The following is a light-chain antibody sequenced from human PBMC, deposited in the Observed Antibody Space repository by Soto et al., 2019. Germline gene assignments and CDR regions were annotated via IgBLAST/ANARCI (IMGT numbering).Light chain of an antibody. J-gene: IGKJ1*01. Sequence: EIVLTQSPGTLSLSPGERATLSCRASQSVSSSYLVWYQQKPGQAPRLLIYGASSRATGIPDRFSGSGSGTDFTLTISRLEPEDFEVYYCQQCGSSLWTFGQGTKVDIK. V-gene: IGKV3-20*01. CDR1: QSVSSSY. CDR3: QQCGSSLWT. CDR2: GAS.